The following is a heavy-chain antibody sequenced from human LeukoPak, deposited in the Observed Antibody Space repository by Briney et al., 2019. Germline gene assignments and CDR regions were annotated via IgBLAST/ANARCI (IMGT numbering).Heavy chain of an antibody. CDR2: ISGSGGST. J-gene: IGHJ4*02. Sequence: GGSLRLSCAASGFTFSSYAMSWVRQAPGKGLEWVSAISGSGGSTYYADSVKGRFTISRDNSKNTLYLQMNSLRAEDTAVYYCAKGSIRGFGELLLYFDYWGQGTLVTVSS. V-gene: IGHV3-23*01. CDR3: AKGSIRGFGELLLYFDY. CDR1: GFTFSSYA. D-gene: IGHD3-10*01.